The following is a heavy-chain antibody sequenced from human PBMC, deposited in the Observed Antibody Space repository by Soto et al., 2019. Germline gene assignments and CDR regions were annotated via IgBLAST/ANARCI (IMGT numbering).Heavy chain of an antibody. CDR2: ISGSGGST. CDR3: AKDLSEQLVTSWFDP. Sequence: PGGSLRLSCAASGFTFSSYAMSWVRQAPGKGLEWVSAISGSGGSTYYADSVKGRFTISRDNSKNTLYLQMNSLRAEGTAVYYCAKDLSEQLVTSWFDPWGQGTLVTVSS. CDR1: GFTFSSYA. D-gene: IGHD6-13*01. J-gene: IGHJ5*02. V-gene: IGHV3-23*01.